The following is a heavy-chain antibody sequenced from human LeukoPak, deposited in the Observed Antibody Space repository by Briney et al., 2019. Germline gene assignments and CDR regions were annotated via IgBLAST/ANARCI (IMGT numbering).Heavy chain of an antibody. CDR1: GFTVSSNY. CDR3: VSDLDY. V-gene: IGHV3-66*01. Sequence: PGGSLRLSCAASGFTVSSNYMSWVRQAPGKGLEWVSVIYSGGNTYYADSVKGRFTISRDNSKNTLYLQMNSRRAEDTAVYYFVSDLDYWGQGTLVTVSS. J-gene: IGHJ4*02. CDR2: IYSGGNT.